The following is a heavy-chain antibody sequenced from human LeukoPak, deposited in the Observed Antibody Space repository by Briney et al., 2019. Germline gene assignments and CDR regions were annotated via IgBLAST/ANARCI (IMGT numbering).Heavy chain of an antibody. CDR3: AKGSTMVRGVIITGLDY. CDR1: GFTFSSYS. D-gene: IGHD3-10*01. J-gene: IGHJ4*02. CDR2: ISSSSSTI. Sequence: PGGSLRLSCAASGFTFSSYSMNWVRQAPGKGLEWVSYISSSSSTIYYADSVKGRFTISRDNSKNTLYLQMNSLRAEDTAVYYCAKGSTMVRGVIITGLDYWGQGTLVTVSS. V-gene: IGHV3-48*01.